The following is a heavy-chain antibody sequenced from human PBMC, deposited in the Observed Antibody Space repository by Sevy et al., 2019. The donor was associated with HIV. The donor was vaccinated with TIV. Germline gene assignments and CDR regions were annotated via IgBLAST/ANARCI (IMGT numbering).Heavy chain of an antibody. D-gene: IGHD1-26*01. CDR3: AGENAWGRGYS. Sequence: LLQASETLSLTCTVSGGSITSLYWNWIRQPPGKGLEWTANIYYNGHINYNPSLKSRVTLSLDTSKNQFSLRLSSVTAADTAMYYCAGENAWGRGYSWGQGTLVTVSS. J-gene: IGHJ4*02. V-gene: IGHV4-59*08. CDR1: GGSITSLY. CDR2: IYYNGHI.